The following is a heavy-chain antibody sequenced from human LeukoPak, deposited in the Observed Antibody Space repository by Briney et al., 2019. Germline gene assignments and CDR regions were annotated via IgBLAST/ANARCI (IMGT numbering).Heavy chain of an antibody. CDR2: IIPIFGTA. J-gene: IGHJ6*02. CDR3: ARGQWLVSGDYYYYGMDV. Sequence: SVKVSCKASGGTFSSYAISWVRQAPGQGLEWMGGIIPIFGTANYARKFQGRVTITADESTSTAYMELSSLRSEDTAVYYCARGQWLVSGDYYYYGMDVWGQGTTVTVSS. CDR1: GGTFSSYA. V-gene: IGHV1-69*13. D-gene: IGHD6-19*01.